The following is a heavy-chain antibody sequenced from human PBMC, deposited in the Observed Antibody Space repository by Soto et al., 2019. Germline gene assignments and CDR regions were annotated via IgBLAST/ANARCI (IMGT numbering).Heavy chain of an antibody. D-gene: IGHD6-13*01. Sequence: SETLSLTXTVSGGSISSGDYYWSWIRQPPGKGLEWIGYIYYSGSTYYNPSLKSRVTISVDTSKNQFSLKLSSVTAADTAVYYCASGGDSSSWYNTFFDYWGQGTLVTVSS. CDR1: GGSISSGDYY. CDR3: ASGGDSSSWYNTFFDY. J-gene: IGHJ4*02. V-gene: IGHV4-30-4*01. CDR2: IYYSGST.